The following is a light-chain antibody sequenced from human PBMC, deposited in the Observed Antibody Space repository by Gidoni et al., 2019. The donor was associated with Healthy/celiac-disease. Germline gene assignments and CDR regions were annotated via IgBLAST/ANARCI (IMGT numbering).Light chain of an antibody. V-gene: IGLV2-14*03. CDR1: SRDVGGYNY. J-gene: IGLJ2*01. CDR2: DVS. CDR3: SSYPSSSTVV. Sequence: QSALTQPASVSGSLGQSITISCTGTSRDVGGYNYVSWYQQHPGKAPKLMIYDVSNRPSGVSKRFSGSKSGNTASLTISGLQAEDEADYYCSSYPSSSTVVFGGGTKLTVL.